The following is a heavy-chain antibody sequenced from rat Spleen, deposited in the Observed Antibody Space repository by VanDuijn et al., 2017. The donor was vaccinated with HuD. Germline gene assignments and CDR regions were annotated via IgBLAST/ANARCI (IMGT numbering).Heavy chain of an antibody. D-gene: IGHD1-1*01. CDR2: ISNTGGTT. Sequence: EVQLVESGGGLVQPGRSLKLSCAASGFTFSNYDMAWIRQAPGKGLEWIASISNTGGTTNYPDSVKGRFTISRDNAKSTLYLQMDSLRSEDTATYYCTRLYYSNWFAYWGQGTLVTVSS. CDR3: TRLYYSNWFAY. CDR1: GFTFSNYD. V-gene: IGHV5-25*01. J-gene: IGHJ3*01.